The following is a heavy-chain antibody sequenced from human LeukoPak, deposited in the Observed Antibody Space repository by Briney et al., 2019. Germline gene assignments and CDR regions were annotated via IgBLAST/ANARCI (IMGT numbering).Heavy chain of an antibody. CDR3: AKGSSGWYNPDY. CDR2: ISGSGGST. J-gene: IGHJ4*02. CDR1: GFTFSSYA. Sequence: GGSLRLSCAASGFTFSSYAMSWVRQAPGKGQEWVSAISGSGGSTYYSDSVKGRFTNSRDNSNNTLYLQMNSLRAEDTAVYYCAKGSSGWYNPDYWGQGTLVTVSS. D-gene: IGHD6-19*01. V-gene: IGHV3-23*01.